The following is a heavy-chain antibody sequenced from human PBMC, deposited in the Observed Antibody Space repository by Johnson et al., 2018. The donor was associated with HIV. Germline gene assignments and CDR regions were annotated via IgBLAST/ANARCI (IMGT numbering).Heavy chain of an antibody. V-gene: IGHV3-66*03. D-gene: IGHD3-10*01. J-gene: IGHJ3*02. CDR3: AKSTQATIARESGPYGAFDI. CDR1: GFTVSSNY. Sequence: VLLVESGGGLIQPGGSLRLSCAASGFTVSSNYMSWVRQAPGKGLEWVSVIFSVGDVYYADSVKGRFTISRDNAKNTLYLQMNSLRAEDTALYYCAKSTQATIARESGPYGAFDIWGQGTMVTVSS. CDR2: IFSVGDV.